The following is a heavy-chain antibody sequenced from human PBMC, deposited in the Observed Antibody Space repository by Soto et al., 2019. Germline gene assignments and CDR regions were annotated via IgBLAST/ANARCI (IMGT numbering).Heavy chain of an antibody. CDR1: GFTFSSYA. CDR2: ISYDGSNK. J-gene: IGHJ4*02. CDR3: ARDLSYSSSWYLGY. D-gene: IGHD6-13*01. Sequence: LRLSCAASGFTFSSYAMHWVRQAPGKGPEWVAVISYDGSNKYYADSVKGRFTISRDNSKITLYLQMNSLRAEDTAVYYCARDLSYSSSWYLGYWGQGTLVTVSS. V-gene: IGHV3-30-3*01.